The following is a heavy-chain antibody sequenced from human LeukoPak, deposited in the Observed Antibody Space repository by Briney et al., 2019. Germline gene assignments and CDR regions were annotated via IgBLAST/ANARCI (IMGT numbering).Heavy chain of an antibody. Sequence: PGGSLRLSCAASGFTFSDYYMSWIRQAPGKGLEWVSYISSSGSAINYADSVKGRFTISRDNAKNSLYLQMNSLRAEDTAVYYCARARGVIAVTGTPDYWGQGTLVTVSS. CDR1: GFTFSDYY. CDR3: ARARGVIAVTGTPDY. V-gene: IGHV3-11*01. CDR2: ISSSGSAI. D-gene: IGHD6-19*01. J-gene: IGHJ4*02.